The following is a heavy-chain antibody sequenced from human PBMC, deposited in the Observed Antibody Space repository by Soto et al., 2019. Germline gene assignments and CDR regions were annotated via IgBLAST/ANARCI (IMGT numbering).Heavy chain of an antibody. CDR2: IIPIFGTA. V-gene: IGHV1-69*13. CDR3: ARDRAGYSSGEKNLDY. D-gene: IGHD6-19*01. CDR1: GGTFSSYA. Sequence: GASVKVSCKASGGTFSSYAISWVRQAPGQGLEWMGGIIPIFGTANYAQKFQGRVTITADESTSTAYMELSSLRSEDTAVYYCARDRAGYSSGEKNLDYWGQGTLVTVSS. J-gene: IGHJ4*02.